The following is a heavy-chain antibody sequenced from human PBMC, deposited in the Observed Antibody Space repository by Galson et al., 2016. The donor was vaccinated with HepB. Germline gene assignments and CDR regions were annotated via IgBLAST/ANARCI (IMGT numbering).Heavy chain of an antibody. CDR3: AKAYDSSGHYEGD. D-gene: IGHD3-22*01. CDR2: IATAINAENT. Sequence: SLRLSCAASGFPFSIYAMNWFRQAPGKGLEWVSTIATAINAENTHYADSVNGRFTISRDDSNSILYVQMSSLRAEDTAVYYCAKAYDSSGHYEGDWGQGTLGTVSP. V-gene: IGHV3-23*01. CDR1: GFPFSIYA. J-gene: IGHJ4*02.